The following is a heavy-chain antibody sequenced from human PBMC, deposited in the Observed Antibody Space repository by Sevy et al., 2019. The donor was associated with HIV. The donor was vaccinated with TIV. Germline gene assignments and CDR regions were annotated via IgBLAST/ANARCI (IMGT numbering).Heavy chain of an antibody. CDR2: ISSSSSYI. V-gene: IGHV3-21*01. CDR1: EFTFSSYS. D-gene: IGHD3-10*01. Sequence: GGSLRLSCVGSEFTFSSYSMNWVRQAPGKGLEWVSSISSSSSYIYYADSVKGRFTISRDNTKKSLSLQMNSLRAEDTVVYYCARDRDGSGSSGGYGMDFWGQGTTVTVSS. CDR3: ARDRDGSGSSGGYGMDF. J-gene: IGHJ6*02.